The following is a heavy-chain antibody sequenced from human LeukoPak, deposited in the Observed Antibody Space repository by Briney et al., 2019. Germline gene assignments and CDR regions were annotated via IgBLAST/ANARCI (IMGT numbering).Heavy chain of an antibody. CDR1: GGSFSGYY. J-gene: IGHJ4*02. Sequence: SGTLSLTCAVYGGSFSGYYWSWIRQPPGKGLEWIGEINHSGSTNYNPSLKSRVTISVDTSKNQFSLKLSSVTAADTAVYYCARGGVGYDFWSGYYIKGFDYWGQGTLVTVSS. D-gene: IGHD3-3*01. CDR2: INHSGST. V-gene: IGHV4-34*01. CDR3: ARGGVGYDFWSGYYIKGFDY.